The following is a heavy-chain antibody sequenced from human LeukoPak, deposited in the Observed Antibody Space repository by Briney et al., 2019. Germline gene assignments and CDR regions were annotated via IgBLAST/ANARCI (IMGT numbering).Heavy chain of an antibody. J-gene: IGHJ4*02. CDR1: GGSISSYY. CDR2: IYTSGST. D-gene: IGHD3-22*01. V-gene: IGHV4-4*07. Sequence: SETLSLTCTVSGGSISSYYWSWIRQPAGKGLEWIGRIYTSGSTNYNPSLKCRVTMSVDTSKNQFSLKLSSVTAADTAVYYCAREEYDSSGYYPYYFDYWGQGTLVTVSS. CDR3: AREEYDSSGYYPYYFDY.